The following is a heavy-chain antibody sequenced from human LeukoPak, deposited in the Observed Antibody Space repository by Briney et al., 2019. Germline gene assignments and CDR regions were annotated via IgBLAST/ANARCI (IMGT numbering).Heavy chain of an antibody. CDR1: GFTFSSYG. CDR2: IWYDGSNK. D-gene: IGHD5-24*01. CDR3: AKDQGEMATVYDY. J-gene: IGHJ4*02. V-gene: IGHV3-33*06. Sequence: GGSLRLSCAASGFTFSSYGMHWVRQAPGKGLEWVAVIWYDGSNKHYADSVKGRFTISRDNSKNTLYLQMNSLRAEDTAVYYCAKDQGEMATVYDYWGQGTLVTVSS.